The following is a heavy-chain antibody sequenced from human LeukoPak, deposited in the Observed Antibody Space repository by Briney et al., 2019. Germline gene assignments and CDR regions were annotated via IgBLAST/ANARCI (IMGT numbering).Heavy chain of an antibody. Sequence: TGGSLRLSCAASGFTFSSYWMHWVRQAPGKGLVRVSRINSDGSSTSYADSVKGRFTISRDNAKNTLYLQMNSLRAEDTAVDYCARSGYSYGFDIWGQGTMVTVSS. J-gene: IGHJ3*02. CDR1: GFTFSSYW. CDR3: ARSGYSYGFDI. V-gene: IGHV3-74*01. CDR2: INSDGSST. D-gene: IGHD5-18*01.